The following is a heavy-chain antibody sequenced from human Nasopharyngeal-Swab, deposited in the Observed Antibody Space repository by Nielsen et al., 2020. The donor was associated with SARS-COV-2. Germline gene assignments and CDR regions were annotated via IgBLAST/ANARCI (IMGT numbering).Heavy chain of an antibody. CDR2: MSYDGSNI. CDR1: GFTFSRYT. D-gene: IGHD3-22*01. Sequence: GESLKISCAASGFTFSRYTMHWVRQAPGKGLEWVAVMSYDGSNIYYADSVKGRFTISRDISKNTLYLQMNSLRAEDTAVFYCASTPLDSSGYYYAFHYWGRGTLVTVSS. CDR3: ASTPLDSSGYYYAFHY. V-gene: IGHV3-30-3*01. J-gene: IGHJ4*02.